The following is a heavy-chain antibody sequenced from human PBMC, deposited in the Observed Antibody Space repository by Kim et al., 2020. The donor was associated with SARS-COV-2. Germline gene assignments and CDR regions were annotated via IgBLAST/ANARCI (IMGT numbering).Heavy chain of an antibody. J-gene: IGHJ3*02. D-gene: IGHD3-10*01. CDR1: GGSFSGYY. V-gene: IGHV4-34*01. Sequence: SETLSLTCAVYGGSFSGYYWSWIRQLPGKGLEWIGEINHSGSTNYNPSLKSRVTISVDTSKNQFSLKLSSVTAADTAVYYCARPKVRGVTFDAFDIWGQGTMVTVSS. CDR2: INHSGST. CDR3: ARPKVRGVTFDAFDI.